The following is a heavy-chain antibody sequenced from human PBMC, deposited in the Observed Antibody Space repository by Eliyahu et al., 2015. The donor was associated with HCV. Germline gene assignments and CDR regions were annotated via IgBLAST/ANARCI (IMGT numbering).Heavy chain of an antibody. D-gene: IGHD6-6*01. CDR2: IIPSGXST. Sequence: QVQLVQSGAAVKKPGASVKVSCKASGYXFTSYXMHWVRQAPGQGXEWXGVIIPSGXSTSYAQKFQGRVTMTRDTSTSTVYMELSSLRSEDTAVYYCARVDNSSNTHFDYWGQGTLVTVSS. CDR1: GYXFTSYX. J-gene: IGHJ4*02. CDR3: ARVDNSSNTHFDY. V-gene: IGHV1-46*01.